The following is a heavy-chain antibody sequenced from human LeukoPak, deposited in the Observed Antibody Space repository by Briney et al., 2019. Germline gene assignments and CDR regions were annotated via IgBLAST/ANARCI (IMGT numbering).Heavy chain of an antibody. CDR2: INHSGST. V-gene: IGHV4-34*01. CDR3: ARGGGYQLLFPSRCLFDY. Sequence: PSETLSLTCAVYGGSFSGYYWSWIRQPPGKGLEWIGEINHSGSTNYNPSLKSRVTISVDTSKNQFSLKLSSVTAADTAVYYCARGGGYQLLFPSRCLFDYWDQGTLVTVSS. CDR1: GGSFSGYY. D-gene: IGHD2-2*01. J-gene: IGHJ4*02.